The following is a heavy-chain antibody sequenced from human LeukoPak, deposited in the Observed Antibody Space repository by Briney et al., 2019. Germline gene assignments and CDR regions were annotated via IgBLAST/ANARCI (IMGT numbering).Heavy chain of an antibody. CDR1: GFTVSSNY. V-gene: IGHV3-53*01. CDR2: IYSGGST. Sequence: GGSLRLSCAASGFTVSSNYMSWVRQVPGKGLEWVSVIYSGGSTYYADSVKGRFTISRDNSKNTLYLQMTSLRAEDTAVHHCARENTMIDAFDIWGQGTMVTVSS. CDR3: ARENTMIDAFDI. D-gene: IGHD3-22*01. J-gene: IGHJ3*02.